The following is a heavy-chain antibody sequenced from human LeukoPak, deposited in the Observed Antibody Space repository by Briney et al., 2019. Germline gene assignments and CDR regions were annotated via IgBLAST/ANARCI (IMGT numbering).Heavy chain of an antibody. D-gene: IGHD4-23*01. CDR2: ISYDGSNK. V-gene: IGHV3-30*18. Sequence: PGRSLRLSCAASGFTFSSYGMHWVRQAPGKGLEWVAVISYDGSNKYCADSVKGRFTISRDNSKNTLYLQMNSLRAEDTAVYYCAKDWESYGGNSGYYYYYMDVWGKGTTVTVSS. CDR3: AKDWESYGGNSGYYYYYMDV. J-gene: IGHJ6*03. CDR1: GFTFSSYG.